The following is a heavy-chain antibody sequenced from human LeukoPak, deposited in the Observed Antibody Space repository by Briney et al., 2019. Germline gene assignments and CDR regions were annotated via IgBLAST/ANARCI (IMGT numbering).Heavy chain of an antibody. D-gene: IGHD3-10*01. J-gene: IGHJ5*02. CDR2: ISSSSSYI. V-gene: IGHV3-21*01. CDR1: GFTFSSYG. CDR3: ARVGSDWFDP. Sequence: GGSLRLSCAASGFTFSSYGMHWVREAPGKGLEWVSSISSSSSYIYYADSVKGRFTIPRDNAKNSLYLQMNSLRAEDTAVYYCARVGSDWFDPWGQGTLVTVSS.